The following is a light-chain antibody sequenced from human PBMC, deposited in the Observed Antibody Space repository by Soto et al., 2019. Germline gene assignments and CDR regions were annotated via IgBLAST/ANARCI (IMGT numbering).Light chain of an antibody. CDR3: QQYQSWPLT. Sequence: EIVMTQSPATLSLSPGERATLSCRASQSVYSNLAWYQQKPGQTPRLLIYESSTRATGIPARFSGGGSGTEFTLTISSLQSEDFADYFSQQYQSWPLTFGGGTKVEIK. J-gene: IGKJ4*01. CDR1: QSVYSN. V-gene: IGKV3-15*01. CDR2: ESS.